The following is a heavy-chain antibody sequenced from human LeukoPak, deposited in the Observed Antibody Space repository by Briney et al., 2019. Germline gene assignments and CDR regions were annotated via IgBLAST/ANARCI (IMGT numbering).Heavy chain of an antibody. J-gene: IGHJ4*02. CDR1: GGSISTYY. D-gene: IGHD5-24*01. CDR2: IYYSGST. CDR3: ASEMATMYYFDY. Sequence: SETLSLTCTVSGGSISTYYWSWIRQPPGKGLEWIGYIYYSGSTSYNPSLKSRVTISVDTSKNQFSLKLSSVTAADTAVYYCASEMATMYYFDYWGQGTLVTVSS. V-gene: IGHV4-59*08.